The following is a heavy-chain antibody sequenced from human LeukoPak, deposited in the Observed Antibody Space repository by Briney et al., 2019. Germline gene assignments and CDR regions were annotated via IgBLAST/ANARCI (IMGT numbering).Heavy chain of an antibody. V-gene: IGHV4-59*12. CDR1: GGSISSYY. CDR2: IYYSGST. D-gene: IGHD3-22*01. CDR3: ARLGYYYDSSGYYSYSYYYYMDV. J-gene: IGHJ6*03. Sequence: PSETLSLTCTVSGGSISSYYWSWIRQPPGKGLEWIGYIYYSGSTNYNPSLKSRVTISVDTSKNQFSLKLSSVTAADTAVYYCARLGYYYDSSGYYSYSYYYYMDVWGKGTTVTISS.